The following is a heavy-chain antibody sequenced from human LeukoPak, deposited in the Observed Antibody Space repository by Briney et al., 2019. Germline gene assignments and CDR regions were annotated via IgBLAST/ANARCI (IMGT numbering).Heavy chain of an antibody. CDR1: GFTFSSYA. CDR2: INHSGST. D-gene: IGHD3-3*01. V-gene: IGHV4-34*01. Sequence: GSLRLSCAASGFTFSSYAMSWIRQPPGKGLEWIGEINHSGSTNYNPSLKSRVTISVDTSKNQFSLKLSSVTAADTAVYYCARAPYYDFWSSYPTKLRANWFDPWGQGTLVTVSS. J-gene: IGHJ5*02. CDR3: ARAPYYDFWSSYPTKLRANWFDP.